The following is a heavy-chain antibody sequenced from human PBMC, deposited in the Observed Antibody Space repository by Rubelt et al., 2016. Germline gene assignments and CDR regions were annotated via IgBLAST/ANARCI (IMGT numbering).Heavy chain of an antibody. J-gene: IGHJ4*02. Sequence: QVQLVQSGAEVQKPGASVKVSCKASGYTFTSYYMHWVRQAPGQGLEWLGIINTSGGSTGYAQKFQGRITMTRETYTSTVYMELSSLRSEDTAVYYCARANSGSGYFGIDYWGQGTLVTVSS. CDR3: ARANSGSGYFGIDY. D-gene: IGHD3-22*01. CDR1: GYTFTSYY. CDR2: INTSGGST. V-gene: IGHV1-46*01.